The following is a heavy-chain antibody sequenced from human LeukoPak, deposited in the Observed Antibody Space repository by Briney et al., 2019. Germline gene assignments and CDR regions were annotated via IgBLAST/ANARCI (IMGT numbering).Heavy chain of an antibody. V-gene: IGHV4-38-2*02. CDR3: ARDRWFGELAPLDY. CDR2: IYHSGST. Sequence: PSETLSLTCAVSGYSISSGYYWGWIRQPPGKGLERIGSIYHSGSTYYNPSLKSRVTISVDTSKNQFSLKLSSVTAADTAVYYCARDRWFGELAPLDYWGQGTLVTVSS. CDR1: GYSISSGYY. J-gene: IGHJ4*02. D-gene: IGHD3-10*01.